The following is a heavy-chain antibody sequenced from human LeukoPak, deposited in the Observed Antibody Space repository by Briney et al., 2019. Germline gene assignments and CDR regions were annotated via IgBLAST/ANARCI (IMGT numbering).Heavy chain of an antibody. CDR2: ISGSGGST. D-gene: IGHD3-10*01. V-gene: IGHV3-23*01. J-gene: IGHJ2*01. CDR1: GFTFSSYA. Sequence: GGSLRLSCAASGFTFSSYAMSWVRQAPGKGLEWVLAISGSGGSTYYADSVKGRFTISRDNSKNTLYLQMNSLRAEDTAVYYCAKDGGYYGSGSYDWYFGLWGRGTLVTVSS. CDR3: AKDGGYYGSGSYDWYFGL.